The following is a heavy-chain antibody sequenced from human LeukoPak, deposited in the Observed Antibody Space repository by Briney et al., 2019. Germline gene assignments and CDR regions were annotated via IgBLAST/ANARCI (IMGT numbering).Heavy chain of an antibody. V-gene: IGHV4-4*09. CDR3: ARHYYMGV. CDR2: IYTSGST. CDR1: GGSISSYY. J-gene: IGHJ6*03. Sequence: SETLSLTCTASGGSISSYYWSWIRQPPGKGLEWIGYIYTSGSTNYNPSLKSRVTISVDTSKNQFSLKLSSVTAADTAVYYCARHYYMGVWGKGTTVTVSS.